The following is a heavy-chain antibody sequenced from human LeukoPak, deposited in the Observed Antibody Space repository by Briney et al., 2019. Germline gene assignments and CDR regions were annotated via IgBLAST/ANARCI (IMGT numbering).Heavy chain of an antibody. Sequence: GGSLRLSCATSGFTFSTYWVSWVRQAPGRGLEWVANIKQDGSETYYADSVKGRFTIFRDNAKNSLYLQMDSLRVEDTAVYYCANGHGFDSWGQGTLVIVSS. D-gene: IGHD5-24*01. CDR2: IKQDGSET. V-gene: IGHV3-7*01. CDR1: GFTFSTYW. J-gene: IGHJ4*02. CDR3: ANGHGFDS.